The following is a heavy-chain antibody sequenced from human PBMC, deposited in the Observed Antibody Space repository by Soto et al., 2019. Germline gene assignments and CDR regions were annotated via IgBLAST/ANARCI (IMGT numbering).Heavy chain of an antibody. CDR3: ARDNPGYSRGVDD. CDR1: GFTVSDAW. Sequence: EVQLVESGGGLVKRGGSLRLSCAASGFTVSDAWMNWVRQVPGKGLEWVGHIKSKGAGGTTDYAAPVKGRFSISRDDSINTVWLQMNSLKTEDTALYYCARDNPGYSRGVDDCRQGTLVTVSS. CDR2: IKSKGAGGTT. J-gene: IGHJ4*02. D-gene: IGHD5-12*01. V-gene: IGHV3-15*07.